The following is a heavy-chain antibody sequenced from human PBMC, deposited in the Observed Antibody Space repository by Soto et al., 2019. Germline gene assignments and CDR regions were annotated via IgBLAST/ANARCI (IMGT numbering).Heavy chain of an antibody. CDR3: SRDRGSYALDY. CDR1: GYTFTSYG. D-gene: IGHD1-26*01. CDR2: ISAYNGNT. Sequence: QVQLVQSGAEVKKPGASVKVSGKASGYTFTSYGISWVRQAPGQGLEWMGWISAYNGNTNYAQKLQGRVTMTTDTSTSTAYRELRSLRSDYAAVYYCSRDRGSYALDYWGQGTLVTVSS. V-gene: IGHV1-18*01. J-gene: IGHJ4*02.